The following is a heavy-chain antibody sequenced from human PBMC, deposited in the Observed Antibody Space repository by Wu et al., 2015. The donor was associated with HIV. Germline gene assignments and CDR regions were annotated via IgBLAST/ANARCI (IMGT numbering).Heavy chain of an antibody. D-gene: IGHD6-13*01. Sequence: QVRLIQSGAEVKKPGASVKVSCKASGYTFTHYDINWVRQAPGQGLEWMGGITSLSGTTSYAQTFQGRVTITTDESTRTAYMEMNSLRHDDTAVYFCTRGLGGIEDHWGQGTLVTVSS. CDR3: TRGLGGIEDH. CDR2: ITSLSGTT. V-gene: IGHV1-69*01. CDR1: GYTFTHYD. J-gene: IGHJ4*02.